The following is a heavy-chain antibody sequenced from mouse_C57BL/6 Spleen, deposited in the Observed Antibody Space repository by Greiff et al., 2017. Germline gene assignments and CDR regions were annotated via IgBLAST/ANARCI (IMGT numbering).Heavy chain of an antibody. CDR1: GYAFSSSW. Sequence: VKLMESGPELVKPGASVKISCKASGYAFSSSWMNWVKQRPGKGLEWIGRIYPGDGDTNYNGKFKGKATLTADKSSSTAYMQLSSLTSEDSAVYFCARFANYYGSSYYFDYWGQGTTLTVSS. CDR3: ARFANYYGSSYYFDY. D-gene: IGHD1-1*01. CDR2: IYPGDGDT. V-gene: IGHV1-82*01. J-gene: IGHJ2*01.